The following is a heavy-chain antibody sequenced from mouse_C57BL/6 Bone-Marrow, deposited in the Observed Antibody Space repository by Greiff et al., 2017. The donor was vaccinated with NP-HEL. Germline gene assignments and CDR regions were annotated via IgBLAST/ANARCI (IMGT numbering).Heavy chain of an antibody. Sequence: EVQLVESGGGLVQPGGSLSLSCAASGFTFTDYYMSWVRQPPGKALEWLGFIRNKANGYTTEYSASVKGRFTISRDNSQSILYLQMNALRAEDSATYYCARSLITTVVALDYWGQGTTLTVSS. D-gene: IGHD1-1*01. CDR2: IRNKANGYTT. J-gene: IGHJ2*01. CDR3: ARSLITTVVALDY. CDR1: GFTFTDYY. V-gene: IGHV7-3*01.